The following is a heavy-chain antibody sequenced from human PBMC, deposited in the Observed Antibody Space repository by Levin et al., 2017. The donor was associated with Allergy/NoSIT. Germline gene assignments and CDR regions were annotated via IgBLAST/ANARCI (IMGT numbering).Heavy chain of an antibody. CDR1: GFTFSSYG. Sequence: GGSLRLSCAASGFTFSSYGMHWVRQAPGKGLEWVAVISYDGSNKYYADSVKGRFTISRDNSKNTLYLQMNSLRAEDTAVYYCAKVEVLGGLFSPQDYWGQGTLVTVSS. CDR3: AKVEVLGGLFSPQDY. D-gene: IGHD3-10*02. J-gene: IGHJ4*02. CDR2: ISYDGSNK. V-gene: IGHV3-30*18.